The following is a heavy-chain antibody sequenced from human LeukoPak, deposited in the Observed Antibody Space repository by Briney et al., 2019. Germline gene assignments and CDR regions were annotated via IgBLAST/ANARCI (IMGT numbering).Heavy chain of an antibody. D-gene: IGHD1-26*01. V-gene: IGHV3-30*18. J-gene: IGHJ4*02. Sequence: PGGSLRLSCVASGSTFSSYGMHWVRQAPGKGLEWVTVISNDGSNEDYADSVKGRFTISRDNSKNTLYLQMSSLRAEDTAVYYCAKVGRVGATRDYFDYWGQGTLVTVSS. CDR2: ISNDGSNE. CDR3: AKVGRVGATRDYFDY. CDR1: GSTFSSYG.